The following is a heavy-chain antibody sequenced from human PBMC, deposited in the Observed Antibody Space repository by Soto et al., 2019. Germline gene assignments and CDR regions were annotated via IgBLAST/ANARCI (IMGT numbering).Heavy chain of an antibody. V-gene: IGHV3-73*01. Sequence: EVQLVESGGGSVQPGESLKLSCSTSGFTFSASHMHWVRRAPGKGLEWVGHMRSKADNYETAYGASVRGRFTVSRDASTNTAYLQMDSLKAEDTAVYYFARRTVSGHDFWGQGTLVTVSS. CDR2: MRSKADNYET. D-gene: IGHD6-25*01. J-gene: IGHJ4*02. CDR1: GFTFSASH. CDR3: ARRTVSGHDF.